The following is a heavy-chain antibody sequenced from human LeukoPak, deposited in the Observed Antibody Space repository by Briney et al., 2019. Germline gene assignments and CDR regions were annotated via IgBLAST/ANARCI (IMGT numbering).Heavy chain of an antibody. J-gene: IGHJ4*02. V-gene: IGHV3-66*01. CDR1: EFTVSSSY. CDR2: IYSGGNT. D-gene: IGHD3-10*01. CDR3: ARDYYGSGSSRVSYFDY. Sequence: GGSLRLSCAASEFTVSSSYMSWVRQAPGKGLEWVSIIYSGGNTFYADSVKGRFTISRDSSKNTLYLQMNSLRAEDTAVYYCARDYYGSGSSRVSYFDYWGQGTLVTVSS.